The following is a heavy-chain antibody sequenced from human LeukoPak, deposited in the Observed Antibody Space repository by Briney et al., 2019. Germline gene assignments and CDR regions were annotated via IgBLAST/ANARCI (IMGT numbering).Heavy chain of an antibody. CDR3: ARAKDSYYYYYYMDV. CDR1: GGSISSYY. J-gene: IGHJ6*03. CDR2: IYYSGST. V-gene: IGHV4-59*01. D-gene: IGHD3/OR15-3a*01. Sequence: ETLSLTCTVSGGSISSYYWSWIRQPPGKGLEGIGYIYYSGSTNYNPSLKSRVTISVDTSKNQFSLKLSSVTAADTAVYYCARAKDSYYYYYYMDVWGKGTTVTVSS.